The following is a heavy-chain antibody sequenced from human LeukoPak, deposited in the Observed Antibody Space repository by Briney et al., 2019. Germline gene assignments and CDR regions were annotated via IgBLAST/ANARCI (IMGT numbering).Heavy chain of an antibody. J-gene: IGHJ4*02. V-gene: IGHV1-46*01. D-gene: IGHD3-16*01. CDR2: INPSGGST. Sequence: ASVKVSCKASGYTFTSYYMHWVRQAPGQGLEWMGIINPSGGSTSYAQKSQGRVTMTRDTSMSTVYMELSSLRSEDTAVYYCARAPPYDYVWGSYDYFDFWGQGTLVTVSS. CDR3: ARAPPYDYVWGSYDYFDF. CDR1: GYTFTSYY.